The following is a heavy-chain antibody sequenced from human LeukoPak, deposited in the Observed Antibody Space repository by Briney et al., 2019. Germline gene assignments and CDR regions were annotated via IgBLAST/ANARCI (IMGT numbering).Heavy chain of an antibody. CDR3: ARDSGYDSSATGVFDI. Sequence: ASVKLSCKASGYTFTSYSISWVRQAPGQGLELMGWISAYNGNTNYSQTLQGRVTMTRDMSTSTVYMELSSLRSEDTAVYYCARDSGYDSSATGVFDIWGQGTMVTVSS. CDR2: ISAYNGNT. D-gene: IGHD3-22*01. J-gene: IGHJ3*02. V-gene: IGHV1-18*01. CDR1: GYTFTSYS.